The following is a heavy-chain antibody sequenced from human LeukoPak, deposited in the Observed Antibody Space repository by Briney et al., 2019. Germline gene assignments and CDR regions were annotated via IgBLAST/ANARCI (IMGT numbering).Heavy chain of an antibody. CDR3: ARVLGNHCTGCYLFGWFDP. CDR2: IYYNGST. J-gene: IGHJ5*02. Sequence: SETLSLTCTVSGGSISSHYWSWIRQPPGKGLEWIGYIYYNGSTNYNPSLKSRVTISVDASKNQFSLKLSSVTAADTAVYYCARVLGNHCTGCYLFGWFDPWGQGTLVTVSS. CDR1: GGSISSHY. V-gene: IGHV4-59*11. D-gene: IGHD2-2*01.